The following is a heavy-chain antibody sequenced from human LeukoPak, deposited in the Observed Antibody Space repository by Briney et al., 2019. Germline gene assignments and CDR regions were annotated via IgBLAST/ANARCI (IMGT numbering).Heavy chain of an antibody. CDR2: TT. J-gene: IGHJ4*02. CDR3: TWERELLYY. V-gene: IGHV3-15*01. Sequence: TTDYAAPVKGRFTISRDDSKNTLYLQMNSLKTEDTAVYYCTWERELLYYWGQGTLVTVSS. D-gene: IGHD1-26*01.